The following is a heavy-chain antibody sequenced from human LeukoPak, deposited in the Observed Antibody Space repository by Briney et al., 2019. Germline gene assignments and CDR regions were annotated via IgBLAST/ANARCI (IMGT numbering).Heavy chain of an antibody. D-gene: IGHD6-6*01. CDR3: ARPLLYSSSSYDIDV. Sequence: SETLSLTCTVSGGSISSSSYFWGWIRQPPGKGLEWIGTIYFSGRTYQKPFLYYNPSLKRRVTMSVDTSKNQFSLTLNSVTAADTAVYYCARPLLYSSSSYDIDVWGQGTTVTVSS. J-gene: IGHJ6*02. CDR1: GGSISSSSYF. V-gene: IGHV4-39*01. CDR2: IYFSGRTYQKPFL.